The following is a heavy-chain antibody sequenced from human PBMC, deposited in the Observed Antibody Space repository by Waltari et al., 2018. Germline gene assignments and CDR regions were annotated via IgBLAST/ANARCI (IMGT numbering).Heavy chain of an antibody. CDR3: ARDGGIQLWSGFQH. CDR1: GGTFSSYD. J-gene: IGHJ1*01. CDR2: IIPIFGTA. V-gene: IGHV1-69*01. D-gene: IGHD5-18*01. Sequence: QVQLVQSGAEVKKPGSSVKVSCKASGGTFSSYDISGVRPAPGQGLEWMGGIIPIFGTANYAQKFQGRVTITADESTSTAYMELSSLRSEDTAVYYCARDGGIQLWSGFQHWGQGTLVTVSS.